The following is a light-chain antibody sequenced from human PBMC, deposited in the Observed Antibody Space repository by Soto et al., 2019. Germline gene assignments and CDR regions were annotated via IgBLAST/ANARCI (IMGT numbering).Light chain of an antibody. CDR1: SSNIGSTYD. V-gene: IGLV1-40*01. J-gene: IGLJ1*01. CDR3: KSYDDSLRVHYV. CDR2: GNT. Sequence: QSVLTQPPSVSGAPGQRVTISCTGSSSNIGSTYDVQWYQQLPGTAPKLLIHGNTDRPSGVPDRFSGSKSGTSASLAITGLQADDDVDYYCKSYDDSLRVHYVFGTGTIVTVL.